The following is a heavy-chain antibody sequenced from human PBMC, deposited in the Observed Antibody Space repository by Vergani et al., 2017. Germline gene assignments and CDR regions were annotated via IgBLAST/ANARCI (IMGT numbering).Heavy chain of an antibody. D-gene: IGHD6-13*01. V-gene: IGHV1-3*01. CDR2: INAGNGNT. CDR1: GYTFTSYA. CDR3: ARSSRSAGTIPSDY. J-gene: IGHJ4*02. Sequence: QVQLVQSGAEVKKPGASVKVSCKASGYTFTSYAMHWVRQAPGQRLEWMGWINAGNGNTKYAQKLQGRVTMTTDTSTSTAYMELRSLRSDDTAVYYCARSSRSAGTIPSDYWGQGTLVTVSS.